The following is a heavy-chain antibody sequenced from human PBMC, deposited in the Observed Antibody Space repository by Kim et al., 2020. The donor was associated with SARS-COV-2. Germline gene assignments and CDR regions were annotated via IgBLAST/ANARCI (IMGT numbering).Heavy chain of an antibody. V-gene: IGHV3-30*01. Sequence: YANSVKGRFTISRDNSKNTLYLQMNSLRAEDTAVYYCARDPRAFVGAFDIWGQGTMVTVSS. CDR3: ARDPRAFVGAFDI. J-gene: IGHJ3*02. D-gene: IGHD3-3*02.